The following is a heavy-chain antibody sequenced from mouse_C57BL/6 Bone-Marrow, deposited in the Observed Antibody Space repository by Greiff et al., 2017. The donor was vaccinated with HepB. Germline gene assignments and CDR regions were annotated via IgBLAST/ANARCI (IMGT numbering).Heavy chain of an antibody. Sequence: VQLQQSGPELVKPGASVKISCMASGYTFTDYYMNWVKQSHGKSLEWIGDINPNNGGTSYNQKFKGKATLTVDKSSSTAYMELRSLTSEDSAVYYCARENYGSSSYWYFDVWGTGTTVTVSS. V-gene: IGHV1-26*01. CDR2: INPNNGGT. CDR1: GYTFTDYY. CDR3: ARENYGSSSYWYFDV. D-gene: IGHD1-1*01. J-gene: IGHJ1*03.